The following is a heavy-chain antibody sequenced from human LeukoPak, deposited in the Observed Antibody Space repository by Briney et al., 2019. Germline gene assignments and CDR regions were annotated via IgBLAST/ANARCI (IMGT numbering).Heavy chain of an antibody. CDR1: GFTFSSYG. CDR2: IRYDGSNK. Sequence: GGSLRLSCAASGFTFSSYGMHWVRQAPGKGLEWVAFIRYDGSNKYYADSVKGRFTISRDNSKNTLYLQMNSLRAEDTAVYYCAKDYLSAYYYGSGSLNYYYYYMDVWGKGTTVTISS. D-gene: IGHD3-10*01. J-gene: IGHJ6*03. CDR3: AKDYLSAYYYGSGSLNYYYYYMDV. V-gene: IGHV3-30*02.